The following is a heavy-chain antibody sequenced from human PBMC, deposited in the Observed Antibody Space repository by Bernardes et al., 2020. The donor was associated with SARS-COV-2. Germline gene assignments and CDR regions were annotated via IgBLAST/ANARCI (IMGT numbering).Heavy chain of an antibody. J-gene: IGHJ6*02. Sequence: TLSLTCTVSGGSISSSSYYWGWIRQPPGKGLEWIGSIYYSGSTYYNPSLKSRVTISVDTSKNQFSLKLSSVTAADTAVYYCARQTYYDFWSGYYFSDGQNYYYYGMDVWGQGTTVTVSS. D-gene: IGHD3-3*01. CDR3: ARQTYYDFWSGYYFSDGQNYYYYGMDV. V-gene: IGHV4-39*01. CDR1: GGSISSSSYY. CDR2: IYYSGST.